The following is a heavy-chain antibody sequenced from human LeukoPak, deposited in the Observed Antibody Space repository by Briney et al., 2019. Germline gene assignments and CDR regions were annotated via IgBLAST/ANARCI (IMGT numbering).Heavy chain of an antibody. V-gene: IGHV1-3*01. Sequence: GASVKVSCKASGYTFTSYAMHWVRQAPGQRLEWMGWINAGNGNTKYSQKFQGRVTITRDTSASTAYMELSSLRSEDTAVYYCARRYCSSTSCYHDYWGQGTLVTVSS. CDR3: ARRYCSSTSCYHDY. D-gene: IGHD2-2*01. CDR1: GYTFTSYA. J-gene: IGHJ4*02. CDR2: INAGNGNT.